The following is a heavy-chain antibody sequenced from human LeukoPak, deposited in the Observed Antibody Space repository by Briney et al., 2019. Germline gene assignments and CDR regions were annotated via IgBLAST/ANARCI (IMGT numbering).Heavy chain of an antibody. Sequence: GESLKISCKGSGYSFTSYWIGGVRQMPGKGLEWMGIIYPGDSDTRYSPSFQGQVTISADKSISTAYLQWSSLKASDTAMYYCARLGYSYGPEDYYYYGMDVWGKGTTVTVSS. D-gene: IGHD5-18*01. CDR1: GYSFTSYW. CDR3: ARLGYSYGPEDYYYYGMDV. J-gene: IGHJ6*04. V-gene: IGHV5-51*01. CDR2: IYPGDSDT.